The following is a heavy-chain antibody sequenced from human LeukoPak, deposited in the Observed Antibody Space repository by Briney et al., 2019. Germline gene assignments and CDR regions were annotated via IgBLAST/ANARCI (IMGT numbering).Heavy chain of an antibody. V-gene: IGHV3-23*01. Sequence: GGSLRLSCEASGFXFSSYAMTWVRQAPGKGLEWVSGITTSGSTTYYADSVKGRFTISRDNSKNTLYLLMNSLRAEDTAVYYCAKVGSGVAYFDYWGQGTLVTVSS. CDR3: AKVGSGVAYFDY. CDR1: GFXFSSYA. CDR2: ITTSGSTT. D-gene: IGHD5-12*01. J-gene: IGHJ4*02.